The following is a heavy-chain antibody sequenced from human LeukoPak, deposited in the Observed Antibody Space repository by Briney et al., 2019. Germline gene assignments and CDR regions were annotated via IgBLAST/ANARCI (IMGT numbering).Heavy chain of an antibody. CDR1: GFTFTTYW. V-gene: IGHV3-74*01. J-gene: IGHJ6*02. Sequence: GGSLRLSCAASGFTFTTYWMHWVRQAPGKGLVWVSHINSDGSITSYADSVKGRFTISRDNSKYTLYLQMNSLRAEDSAVYYCAKDLGYYSSYYYGMDVWGQGTTVTVSS. CDR3: AKDLGYYSSYYYGMDV. D-gene: IGHD4-11*01. CDR2: INSDGSIT.